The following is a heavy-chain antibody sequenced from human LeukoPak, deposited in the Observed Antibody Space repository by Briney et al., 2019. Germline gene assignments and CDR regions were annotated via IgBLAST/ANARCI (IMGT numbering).Heavy chain of an antibody. D-gene: IGHD4-17*01. V-gene: IGHV4-59*12. CDR3: AREGGSTVTTYHFDY. CDR2: IYYSGTT. J-gene: IGHJ4*02. Sequence: ASETLSLTCSVSIGSITSYSWSWIRQSPGKGLEWIGSIYYSGTTDYNPSLKSRVTISVDTSKNQFSLKLSSVTAADTAVYYCAREGGSTVTTYHFDYWGQGTLVTVSS. CDR1: IGSITSYS.